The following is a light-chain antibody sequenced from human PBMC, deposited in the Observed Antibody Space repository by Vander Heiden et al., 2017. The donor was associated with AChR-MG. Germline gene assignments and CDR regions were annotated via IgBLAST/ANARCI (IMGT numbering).Light chain of an antibody. J-gene: IGKJ4*01. V-gene: IGKV1-5*03. CDR2: KAS. Sequence: DIQMTQSPSTLSASIGDRVTITCRASQCISLWLAWYQQKPGKAPNLLMYKASNLVNGVPSRFSGSGSGTEFTLTINTLQPDDFAVYYCQQYKSKPLTFGGGTKIEIK. CDR3: QQYKSKPLT. CDR1: QCISLW.